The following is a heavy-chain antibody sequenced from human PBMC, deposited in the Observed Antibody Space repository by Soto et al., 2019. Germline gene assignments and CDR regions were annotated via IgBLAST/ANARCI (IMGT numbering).Heavy chain of an antibody. V-gene: IGHV3-48*03. CDR1: GFTFSSYE. CDR3: ASDPRGYSYGEVY. CDR2: ISSSGSTI. Sequence: LRLSCAASGFTFSSYEMNWVRQAPGKGLEWVSYISSSGSTIYYADSVKGRFTISRDNAKNSLYLQMNSLRAEDTAVYYCASDPRGYSYGEVYWGQGTLVTVSS. J-gene: IGHJ4*02. D-gene: IGHD5-18*01.